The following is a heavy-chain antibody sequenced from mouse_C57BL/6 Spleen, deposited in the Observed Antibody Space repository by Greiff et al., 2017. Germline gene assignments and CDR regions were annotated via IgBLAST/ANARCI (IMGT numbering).Heavy chain of an antibody. J-gene: IGHJ4*01. CDR1: GFTFSSYG. Sequence: EVQRVESGGDLVKPGGSLKLSCAASGFTFSSYGMSWVRQTPDKRLEWVATISSGGSYTYYPESVKGRFTISRANAKNHLYLQMSSLKSEDTAMYYCARRDYGYDGYAMDYWGQGTSVTVSS. CDR3: ARRDYGYDGYAMDY. CDR2: ISSGGSYT. D-gene: IGHD2-2*01. V-gene: IGHV5-6*01.